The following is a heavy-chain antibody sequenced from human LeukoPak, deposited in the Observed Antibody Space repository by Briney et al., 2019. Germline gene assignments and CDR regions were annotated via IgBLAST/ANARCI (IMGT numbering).Heavy chain of an antibody. CDR1: GFTFSSYS. CDR3: ARDSSGCFYFDY. Sequence: GGSLRLSRAASGFTFSSYSMNWVRQAPGKGLEWVSSISSSSSYIYYADSVKGRFTISRDNAKNSLYLQMNSLRAEDTAVYYCARDSSGCFYFDYWGQGTLVTVSS. V-gene: IGHV3-21*01. J-gene: IGHJ4*02. D-gene: IGHD6-19*01. CDR2: ISSSSSYI.